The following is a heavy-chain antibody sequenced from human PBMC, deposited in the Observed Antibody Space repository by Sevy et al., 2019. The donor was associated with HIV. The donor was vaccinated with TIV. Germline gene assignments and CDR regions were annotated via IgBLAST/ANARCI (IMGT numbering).Heavy chain of an antibody. CDR1: GGSISSSNYY. D-gene: IGHD2-2*01. V-gene: IGHV4-39*01. CDR3: ARDHLLSLAYSWFDP. Sequence: SETLSLTCTVSGGSISSSNYYWGWIRQSPGKGLEWIGSIFYTGTTHYNPSLKSRVTISVDTPKNQFSLKLSSVTAADTAVYYCARDHLLSLAYSWFDPWGQGTLVTVSS. CDR2: IFYTGTT. J-gene: IGHJ5*02.